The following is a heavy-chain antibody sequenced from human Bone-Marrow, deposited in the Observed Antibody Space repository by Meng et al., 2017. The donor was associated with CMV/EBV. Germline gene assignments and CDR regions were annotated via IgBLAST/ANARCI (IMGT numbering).Heavy chain of an antibody. Sequence: GESLKISCAASGFTFSDYYMSWIRQAPGKGLEWVSYISSSGSTIYYADSVKGRFTISRDNAKNSLYLQMNSLRAEDTAVYYCARDFDESGVEGIDAFDSWGQGTMVTVSS. CDR1: GFTFSDYY. D-gene: IGHD2-8*01. V-gene: IGHV3-11*01. CDR2: ISSSGSTI. J-gene: IGHJ3*02. CDR3: ARDFDESGVEGIDAFDS.